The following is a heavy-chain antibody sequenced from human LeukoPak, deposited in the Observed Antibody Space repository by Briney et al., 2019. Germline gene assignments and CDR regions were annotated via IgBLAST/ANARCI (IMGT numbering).Heavy chain of an antibody. CDR2: INPSGSST. CDR3: ARDNSVGDTAWWFDP. D-gene: IGHD1-26*01. Sequence: ASVKVSCKASGYAFTSYYMHWVRQAPGQGLEWMGLINPSGSSTSYAQKFQGRLSLTRDMSTSTDYMELSSLRSEDTAVYYCARDNSVGDTAWWFDPWGQGTLVTVSS. CDR1: GYAFTSYY. V-gene: IGHV1-46*01. J-gene: IGHJ5*02.